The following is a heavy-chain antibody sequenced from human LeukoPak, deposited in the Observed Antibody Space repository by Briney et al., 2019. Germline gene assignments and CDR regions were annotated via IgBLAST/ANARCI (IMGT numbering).Heavy chain of an antibody. CDR1: GFTFSSHS. J-gene: IGHJ4*02. CDR2: IGSSSSYK. CDR3: ARDRPSRRPGLAVDF. V-gene: IGHV3-21*01. Sequence: GGSLRLSCAASGFTFSSHSMNWVRQAPGKGLEWVSSIGSSSSYKYYADSVKGRFTISRDNAKNSLYLQMNSLRADDTAVYYCARDRPSRRPGLAVDFWGQGTLVTVSS.